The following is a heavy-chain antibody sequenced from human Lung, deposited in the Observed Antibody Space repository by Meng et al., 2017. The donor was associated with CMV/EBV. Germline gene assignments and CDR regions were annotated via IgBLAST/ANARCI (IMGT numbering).Heavy chain of an antibody. Sequence: LTXAASGFIFSDYYMTWIRQAPGKGLEWVAYISSSGSIKKYADSVEGRFTISRDNAKKSLYLQMNSLGAEDTAFYYCARDFSAVHNWFDAWGRGTXVTVSS. CDR3: ARDFSAVHNWFDA. V-gene: IGHV3-11*04. CDR2: ISSSGSIK. D-gene: IGHD1-26*01. J-gene: IGHJ5*02. CDR1: GFIFSDYY.